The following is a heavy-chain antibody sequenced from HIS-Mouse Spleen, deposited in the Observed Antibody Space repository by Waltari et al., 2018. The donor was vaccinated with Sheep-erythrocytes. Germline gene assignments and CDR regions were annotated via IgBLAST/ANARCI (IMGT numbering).Heavy chain of an antibody. V-gene: IGHV1-69*04. CDR3: AQTGATTPHFDY. CDR1: GGTFSSYA. CDR2: IIPILGIA. Sequence: QVQLVQSGAEVKKPGSSVKVSCKASGGTFSSYAISWVRQAPGQGLEWMGRIIPILGIANYAQKFQGRVTITADKSTSTAYMELSSLRSEDTAVYYCAQTGATTPHFDYWRQGTLVTVSS. J-gene: IGHJ4*02. D-gene: IGHD1-26*01.